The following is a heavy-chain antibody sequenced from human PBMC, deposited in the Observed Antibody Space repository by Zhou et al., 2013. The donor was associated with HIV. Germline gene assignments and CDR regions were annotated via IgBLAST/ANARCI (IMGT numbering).Heavy chain of an antibody. J-gene: IGHJ5*02. CDR3: ARDPVIAVAGTGNWFDP. V-gene: IGHV1-3*01. Sequence: QVQLVQSGAEVKKPGASVKVSCKASGYTFTSYTIHWVRQAPGQRLEWMGWINAGNGNTKYSQKFQGRVTITRDTSASTAYMELSSLRSEDTAVYYCARDPVIAVAGTGNWFDPWGQGTLVTVSS. CDR1: GYTFTSYT. D-gene: IGHD6-19*01. CDR2: INAGNGNT.